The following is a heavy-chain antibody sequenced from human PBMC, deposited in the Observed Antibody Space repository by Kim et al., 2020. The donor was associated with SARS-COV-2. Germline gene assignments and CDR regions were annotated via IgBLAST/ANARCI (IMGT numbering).Heavy chain of an antibody. V-gene: IGHV1-18*04. CDR3: ARDHRSTKTEYYYYYYGMDV. D-gene: IGHD1-1*01. J-gene: IGHJ6*02. CDR1: GYTFTSYG. CDR2: ISAYNGNT. Sequence: ASVKVSCKPSGYTFTSYGISWVRQAPGQGLEWMGWISAYNGNTNYAQKLQGRVTMTTDTSTSTAYMELRSLRSDDTAVYYCARDHRSTKTEYYYYYYGMDVWGQGTTVTVSS.